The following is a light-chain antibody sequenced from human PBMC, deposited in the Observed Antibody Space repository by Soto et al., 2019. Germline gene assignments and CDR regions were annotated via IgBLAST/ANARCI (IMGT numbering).Light chain of an antibody. CDR3: QHYDGSPRT. Sequence: ETVLTQSPGTVSLSPGERATLSCTTSQSVKSNYLAWYQQKPGQAPRLLIYGVFHRATGIPDRFSGSGSATDFTLTISGLEPEDSAVYYCQHYDGSPRTFGQGTKLEI. J-gene: IGKJ2*01. V-gene: IGKV3-20*01. CDR1: QSVKSNY. CDR2: GVF.